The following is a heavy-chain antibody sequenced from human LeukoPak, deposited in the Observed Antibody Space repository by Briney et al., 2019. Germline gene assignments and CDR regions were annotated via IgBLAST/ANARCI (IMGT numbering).Heavy chain of an antibody. J-gene: IGHJ4*02. D-gene: IGHD3-10*01. CDR2: IRFDGSNN. CDR3: AKDQGSGWGSYSWGNFDY. V-gene: IGHV3-30*02. Sequence: GGSLRLSCAASGFTFNSYGIHWVRQAPGKGLEWVAFIRFDGSNNYYADSVKGRFTISRDNSKNTVYLQMNSLRAEDRAVYYCAKDQGSGWGSYSWGNFDYWGQGTLVTVSS. CDR1: GFTFNSYG.